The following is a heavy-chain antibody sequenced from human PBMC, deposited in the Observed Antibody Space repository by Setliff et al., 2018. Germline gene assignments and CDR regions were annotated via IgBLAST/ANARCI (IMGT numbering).Heavy chain of an antibody. J-gene: IGHJ4*02. CDR3: ARAAARAEYSDTSAYLPFDF. V-gene: IGHV4-38-2*02. Sequence: SETLSLTCTVSGYPISRGSYWGWIRQSPGKGLEWIGSVYHSGSSYQNPSLRSRIAVSVDTSKNQLSLRLNSVTAADTAVYFCARAAARAEYSDTSAYLPFDFWGLGTLVTVSS. CDR2: VYHSGSS. CDR1: GYPISRGSY. D-gene: IGHD3-16*01.